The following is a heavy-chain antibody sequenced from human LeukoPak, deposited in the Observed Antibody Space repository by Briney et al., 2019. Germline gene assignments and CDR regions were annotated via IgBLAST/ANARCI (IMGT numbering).Heavy chain of an antibody. CDR2: INHSGST. CDR3: ARVGLTGGYYYYYMDV. D-gene: IGHD3-16*01. V-gene: IGHV4-34*01. J-gene: IGHJ6*03. CDR1: GGSFSGYY. Sequence: SETLSLTCAVYGGSFSGYYWSWIRQPPGKGLEWIGEINHSGSTNYNPSLKSRVTISVDTSKNQFSLKLSSVTAADTAVYYCARVGLTGGYYYYYMDVWAREPWSPSP.